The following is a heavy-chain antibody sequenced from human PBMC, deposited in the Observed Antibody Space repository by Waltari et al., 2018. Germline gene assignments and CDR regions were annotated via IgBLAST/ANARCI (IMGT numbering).Heavy chain of an antibody. D-gene: IGHD3-10*01. CDR3: AHFGYPIAVPSFFFDY. V-gene: IGHV2-5*01. CDR1: GFSLSPSLVG. J-gene: IGHJ4*02. Sequence: QITFKESGPTLVKPTQTLTLTCTFSGFSLSPSLVGVGWIRTPPRNALEWLAHIYWNDGKRDNPQRKSQAIITKDNDKNQGGRNRTDIDREGTATYYCAHFGYPIAVPSFFFDYWGQGTLVTVCS. CDR2: IYWNDGK.